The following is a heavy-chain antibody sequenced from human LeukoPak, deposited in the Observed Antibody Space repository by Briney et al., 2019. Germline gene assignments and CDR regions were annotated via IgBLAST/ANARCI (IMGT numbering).Heavy chain of an antibody. D-gene: IGHD6-13*01. CDR2: IYYSGST. Sequence: SETLSLTCTVSVGSISSYYWSWIRQPPGKGLEWIGYIYYSGSTNYNPSLKSRVTISVDTSKNQFSLRLNSVTAADTAVYYCARHAPVSSSWGYFFDYWGQGTLVTVSS. CDR1: VGSISSYY. V-gene: IGHV4-59*08. CDR3: ARHAPVSSSWGYFFDY. J-gene: IGHJ4*02.